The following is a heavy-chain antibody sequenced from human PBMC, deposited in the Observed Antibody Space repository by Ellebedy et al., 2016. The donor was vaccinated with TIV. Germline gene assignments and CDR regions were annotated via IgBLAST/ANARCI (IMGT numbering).Heavy chain of an antibody. J-gene: IGHJ4*02. CDR2: IYYSGST. CDR1: GGSISSGGYY. V-gene: IGHV4-39*07. CDR3: ARDAV. Sequence: GSLRLXXAVSGGSISSGGYYWGWIRQPPGKGLEWIGSIYYSGSTYYNPSLKSRVTISVDTSKNQFSLKLSSVTAADTAVYYCARDAVWGQGTLVTVSS.